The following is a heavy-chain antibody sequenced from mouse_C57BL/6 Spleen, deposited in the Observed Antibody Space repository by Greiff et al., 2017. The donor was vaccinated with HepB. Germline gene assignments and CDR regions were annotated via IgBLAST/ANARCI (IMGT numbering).Heavy chain of an antibody. V-gene: IGHV1-69*01. Sequence: VQLKQPGAELVMPGASVKLSCKASGYTFTSYWMHWVKQRPGQGLEWIGEIDPSDSYTNYNQKFKGKSTLTVDKSSSTAYMQLSSLTSEDSAVYYCARFTTVVAPYYFDYWGQGTTLTVSS. CDR1: GYTFTSYW. D-gene: IGHD1-1*01. J-gene: IGHJ2*01. CDR2: IDPSDSYT. CDR3: ARFTTVVAPYYFDY.